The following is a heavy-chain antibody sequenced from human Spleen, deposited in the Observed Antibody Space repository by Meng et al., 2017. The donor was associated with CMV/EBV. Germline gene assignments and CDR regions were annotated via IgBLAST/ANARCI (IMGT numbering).Heavy chain of an antibody. CDR1: GFTFSSYW. V-gene: IGHV3-7*01. CDR2: IKQDGSEK. Sequence: GESLKISCAASGFTFSSYWMSWVRQAPGKGLEWVANIKQDGSEKYYVDSVKGRFTIPRDNAKNSLYLQMNSLRAEDTAVYYCARSYDFWSASFDYWGQGTLVTVSS. CDR3: ARSYDFWSASFDY. D-gene: IGHD3-3*01. J-gene: IGHJ4*02.